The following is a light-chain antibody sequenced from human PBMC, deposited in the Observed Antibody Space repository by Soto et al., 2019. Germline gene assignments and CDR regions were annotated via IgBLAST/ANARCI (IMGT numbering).Light chain of an antibody. CDR1: QNVNSNH. Sequence: EIALTQSPGTLSLSPGDRATLSCRAGQNVNSNHLPWYQQKPGQPPRLLIYVASSRATGIPDRFSGSGSGTDFTLTISRLEPEDFAGYYCQHYGGSSWTFGQGTKVEI. CDR3: QHYGGSSWT. J-gene: IGKJ1*01. CDR2: VAS. V-gene: IGKV3-20*01.